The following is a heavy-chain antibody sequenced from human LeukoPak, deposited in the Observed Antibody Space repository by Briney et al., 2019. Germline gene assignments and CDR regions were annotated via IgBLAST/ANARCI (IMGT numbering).Heavy chain of an antibody. CDR3: ARADYGDHNFDY. D-gene: IGHD4-17*01. Sequence: SETLSPTCTVSGGSISSYYWSWIRQPPGKGLEWIGYIYYSGSTNYNPSLKSRVTISVDTSKNQFSLKLSSVTAADTAVYYCARADYGDHNFDYWGQGTLVTVSS. J-gene: IGHJ4*02. CDR2: IYYSGST. CDR1: GGSISSYY. V-gene: IGHV4-59*01.